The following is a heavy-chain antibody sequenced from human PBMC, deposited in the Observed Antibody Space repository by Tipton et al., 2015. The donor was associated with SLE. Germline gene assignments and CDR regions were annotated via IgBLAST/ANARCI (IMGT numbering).Heavy chain of an antibody. CDR2: IHYSGST. J-gene: IGHJ6*02. D-gene: IGHD1-14*01. Sequence: TLSLTCSVSGGSISSKNYYWGWIRQPPGKGLEWIGSIHYSGSTYDNPSFKSRVTISGDTSKNQFSLRLNFVTAADTAVYYCVRQPPGGGPGYQYDMDVWGQGTAVTVSS. CDR1: GGSISSKNYY. CDR3: VRQPPGGGPGYQYDMDV. V-gene: IGHV4-39*07.